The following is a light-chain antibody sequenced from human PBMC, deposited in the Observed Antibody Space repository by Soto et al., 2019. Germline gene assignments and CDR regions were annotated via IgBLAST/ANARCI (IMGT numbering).Light chain of an antibody. CDR3: QHWNDYSWT. J-gene: IGKJ1*01. CDR1: QSISIW. Sequence: DIHMTQSPSTLSASVGDRVTITCRASQSISIWLAWYQQKPGKAPNLLIYKTSSLETGVPSRFSGSGSGTEFTLTISSLQPDEFATYCCQHWNDYSWTFGQGTKVEVK. CDR2: KTS. V-gene: IGKV1-5*03.